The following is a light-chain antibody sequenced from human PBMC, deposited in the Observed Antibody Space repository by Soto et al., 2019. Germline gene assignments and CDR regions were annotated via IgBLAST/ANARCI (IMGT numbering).Light chain of an antibody. CDR1: QSISNY. J-gene: IGKJ1*01. CDR3: QQSYRTPRT. V-gene: IGKV1-39*01. CDR2: AAS. Sequence: DIQMTQSPSSLSASVGDRVTITCRASQSISNYLNWYQQKPGKAPKLLMFAASSLQSGVPSRFSGGVSGTDFTLTISSLQPEDFATYYCQQSYRTPRTFGQGTKVEIK.